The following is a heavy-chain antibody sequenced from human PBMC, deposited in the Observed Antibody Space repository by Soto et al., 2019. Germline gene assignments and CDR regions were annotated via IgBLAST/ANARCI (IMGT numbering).Heavy chain of an antibody. CDR2: AYFSGGNT. CDR1: GDSMRGYHFY. J-gene: IGHJ4*02. D-gene: IGHD6-25*01. V-gene: IGHV4-39*01. CDR3: AYGSSSAWIDY. Sequence: SETLSLTCSVSGDSMRGYHFYWGWILQAPGKGLEWIGSAYFSGGNTYYSPSLKSRVSISVDTSKNEFSLRLTSLTAADTAVYFCAYGSSSAWIDYWGQGTLVTVSS.